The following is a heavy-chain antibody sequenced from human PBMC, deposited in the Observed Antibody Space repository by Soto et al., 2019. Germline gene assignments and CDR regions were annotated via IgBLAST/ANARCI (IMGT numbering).Heavy chain of an antibody. J-gene: IGHJ6*02. D-gene: IGHD3-22*01. CDR3: GRGNYYDSSGYSFNRYYYGMDV. V-gene: IGHV1-18*01. CDR2: ISAYNGNT. Sequence: ASVKVSCKASGYTFTSYGISWVRQAPGQGLEWMGWISAYNGNTNYAQKLLGRVTMTTDTSTSTAYMELRSLRSDDTAVDYCGRGNYYDSSGYSFNRYYYGMDVWGQGTTATVS. CDR1: GYTFTSYG.